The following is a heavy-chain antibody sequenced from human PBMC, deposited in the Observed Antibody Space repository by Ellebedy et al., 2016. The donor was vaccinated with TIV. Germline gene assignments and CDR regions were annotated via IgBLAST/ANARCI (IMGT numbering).Heavy chain of an antibody. CDR3: ARSRGRTESSYYYYLDV. D-gene: IGHD3-10*01. V-gene: IGHV4-34*01. CDR1: GGSFSGYY. Sequence: SETLSLTXAVYGGSFSGYYWSWIRQPPGKGLEWIGEINHSGSTNYNPSLKSRVTISVDTSKNQFSLKLSSVTAADTAVYYCARSRGRTESSYYYYLDVWGKGTTVTVSS. CDR2: INHSGST. J-gene: IGHJ6*03.